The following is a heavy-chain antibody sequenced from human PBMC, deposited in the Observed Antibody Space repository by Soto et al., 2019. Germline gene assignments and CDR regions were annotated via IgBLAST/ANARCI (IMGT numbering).Heavy chain of an antibody. Sequence: SETLSLTCAVSGGSISSEYFHWTWIRQSPGKGLEWIGYIHYTGSIMYNPSFKSRLTMAVDTTKNQFSLQLTSVTAADTAVYFCAREDDGGDRDYYGLDFWGQGTTVTAP. V-gene: IGHV4-30-4*08. J-gene: IGHJ6*02. CDR3: AREDDGGDRDYYGLDF. CDR1: GGSISSEYFH. CDR2: IHYTGSI. D-gene: IGHD2-21*02.